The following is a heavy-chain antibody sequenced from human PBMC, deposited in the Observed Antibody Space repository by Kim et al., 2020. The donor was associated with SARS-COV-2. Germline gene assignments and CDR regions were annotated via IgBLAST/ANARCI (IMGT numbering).Heavy chain of an antibody. CDR2: INAGNGNT. D-gene: IGHD6-13*01. J-gene: IGHJ4*02. CDR1: GYTFTSYA. V-gene: IGHV1-3*01. Sequence: ASVKVSCKASGYTFTSYAMHWVRQAPGQRLEWMGWINAGNGNTKYSQKFQGRVTITRDTSASTAYMELSSLRSEDTAVYYCARDRGIAAAGTNYWGQGTLVNVSS. CDR3: ARDRGIAAAGTNY.